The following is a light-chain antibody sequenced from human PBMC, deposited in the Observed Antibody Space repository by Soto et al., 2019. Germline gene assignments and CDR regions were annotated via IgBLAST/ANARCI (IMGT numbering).Light chain of an antibody. J-gene: IGLJ2*01. CDR3: ATWDDSLNNVI. V-gene: IGLV2-14*01. Sequence: QSALTQPASVSGSPGQSITISCTGTSRDISTYNLVSWFQHHPGKAPKLIIFEVSNRPSGVSARFSGSKSGDTASLTISGLQTEDEADYYCATWDDSLNNVIFGGGTKLTVL. CDR2: EVS. CDR1: SRDISTYNL.